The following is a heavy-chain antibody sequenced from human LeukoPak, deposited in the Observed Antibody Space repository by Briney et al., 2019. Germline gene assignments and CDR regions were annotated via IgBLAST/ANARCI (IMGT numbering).Heavy chain of an antibody. V-gene: IGHV4-31*03. Sequence: SQTLSLTCTISGGSISSGGYYWSWIRQHPGKGLEWIGYIYYSGSTYYNPSLKSRVTISVDTSKNQFSLKLSSVTAADTAVYYCARSVAMDIVVVPAAFGNFDYWGQGTLVTVSS. CDR3: ARSVAMDIVVVPAAFGNFDY. CDR2: IYYSGST. J-gene: IGHJ4*02. CDR1: GGSISSGGYY. D-gene: IGHD2-2*03.